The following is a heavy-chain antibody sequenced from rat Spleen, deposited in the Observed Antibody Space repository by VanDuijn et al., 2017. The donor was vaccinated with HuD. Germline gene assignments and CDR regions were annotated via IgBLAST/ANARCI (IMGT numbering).Heavy chain of an antibody. CDR1: GFTFSNYD. CDR3: TSSVADY. Sequence: EVQLVESGGGLVQPGRSLKLSCAASGFTFSNYDMAWVRQAPTKGLEWIASISTGGGNTYYRDSVKGRFTISRDNAKSTLYLQMNSLRSEDTATYYCTSSVADYWGQGVMVTVSS. V-gene: IGHV5-25*01. CDR2: ISTGGGNT. J-gene: IGHJ2*01. D-gene: IGHD1-3*01.